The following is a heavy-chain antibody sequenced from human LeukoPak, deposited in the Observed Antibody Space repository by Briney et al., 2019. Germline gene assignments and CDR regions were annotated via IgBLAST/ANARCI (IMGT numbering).Heavy chain of an antibody. J-gene: IGHJ4*02. CDR3: AVGGGSGSIQLFDY. D-gene: IGHD3-10*01. CDR1: GFTFTSSA. CDR2: IVVGSGNT. V-gene: IGHV1-58*01. Sequence: ASVKVSCKASGFTFTSSAVQWVRQARGQRLEWIGWIVVGSGNTNYAQKFQERVTITRDMSTSTAYMELSSLRSEDTAVYYCAVGGGSGSIQLFDYWGQGTLVTVSS.